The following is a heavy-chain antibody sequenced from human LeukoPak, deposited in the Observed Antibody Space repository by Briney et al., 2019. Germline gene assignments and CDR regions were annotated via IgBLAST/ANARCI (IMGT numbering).Heavy chain of an antibody. D-gene: IGHD6-19*01. CDR1: GFTFSSYA. Sequence: GGSLRLSCAASGFTFSSYAMSWVRQAPGKGLGWVSAISGSGASTYYADSMKGRFTISRDNSKNTLYLQMNSLRVEDTAVYYCAKDPAVANTARRFQHWGQGTLVTVTS. V-gene: IGHV3-23*01. J-gene: IGHJ1*01. CDR3: AKDPAVANTARRFQH. CDR2: ISGSGAST.